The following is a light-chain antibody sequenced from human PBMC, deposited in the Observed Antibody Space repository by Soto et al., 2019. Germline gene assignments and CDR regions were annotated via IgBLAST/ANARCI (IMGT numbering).Light chain of an antibody. CDR3: QQYSSYSLT. J-gene: IGKJ1*01. V-gene: IGKV1-5*01. CDR2: VAS. Sequence: DIQMTQSPSTLSAFVGDRVTITCRASQSISGWLAWYQQIPGKAPRLLMYVASTLQSGGPSRFSGSGSTTDFTLTISRLQPDDFAPYYCQQYSSYSLTFGQGTKVEIK. CDR1: QSISGW.